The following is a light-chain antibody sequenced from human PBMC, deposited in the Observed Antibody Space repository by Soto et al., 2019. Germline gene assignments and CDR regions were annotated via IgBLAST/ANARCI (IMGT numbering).Light chain of an antibody. CDR1: QSISSW. Sequence: DIQMTQSPSTLSASVGDRVTITCRASQSISSWLAWYQQRPGKAPKLLIYKASSLESGVPSRFSGSGSGTEFTRTISSLQPDDSATYYCQQYDNGWTFGQGTKVEI. J-gene: IGKJ1*01. CDR3: QQYDNGWT. V-gene: IGKV1-5*03. CDR2: KAS.